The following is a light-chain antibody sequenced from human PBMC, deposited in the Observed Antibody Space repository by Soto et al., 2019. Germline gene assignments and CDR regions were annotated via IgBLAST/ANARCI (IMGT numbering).Light chain of an antibody. CDR1: SSDVGGYKY. Sequence: QSVLTQPASVSGSPGQSITISCTGSSSDVGGYKYVSWYQQHPGKAPKLMIYEVGNRPSGVSNRFSGSKSGNTASLTISGLQAEDEADYYCSSYTSSSTRVFGTGTKLTVL. V-gene: IGLV2-14*01. CDR2: EVG. CDR3: SSYTSSSTRV. J-gene: IGLJ1*01.